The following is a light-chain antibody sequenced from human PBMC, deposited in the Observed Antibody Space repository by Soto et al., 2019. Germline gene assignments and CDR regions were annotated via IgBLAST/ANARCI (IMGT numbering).Light chain of an antibody. J-gene: IGKJ5*01. Sequence: DIQMTQSPSSVSASVGDRVTITCRASQPISSWLAWYQQKPGTAPKLLIPAASTLQSGVPSRFSGRGSGTDFTLTISSLQPEDIATYYCQQAVSLPITFGQGTRREIK. V-gene: IGKV1-12*01. CDR3: QQAVSLPIT. CDR2: AAS. CDR1: QPISSW.